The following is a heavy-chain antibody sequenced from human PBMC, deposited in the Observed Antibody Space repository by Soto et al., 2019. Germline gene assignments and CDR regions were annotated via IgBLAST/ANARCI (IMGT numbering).Heavy chain of an antibody. D-gene: IGHD3-9*01. V-gene: IGHV3-23*01. CDR3: AKIQTPDILTGYSPYGMDV. CDR1: GFTFSSYA. Sequence: GEALKISCAASGFTFSSYAMSWVRQAPGKGLGWVSAISGSGDSTYDADSVKGWLTISRDNSKNTLYLQINSLRAEYTAVYYCAKIQTPDILTGYSPYGMDVWGQGTTVTVSS. CDR2: ISGSGDST. J-gene: IGHJ6*02.